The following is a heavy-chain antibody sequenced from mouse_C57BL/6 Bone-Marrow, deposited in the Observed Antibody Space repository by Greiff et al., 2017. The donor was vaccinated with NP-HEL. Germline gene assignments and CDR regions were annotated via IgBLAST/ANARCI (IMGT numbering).Heavy chain of an antibody. CDR3: ARFYYDYLDY. CDR1: GYTFTSYW. V-gene: IGHV1-50*01. J-gene: IGHJ2*01. CDR2: IDPSDSYT. D-gene: IGHD2-4*01. Sequence: QVQLQQSGAELVKPGASVKLSCKASGYTFTSYWMQWVKQRPGQGLEWIGEIDPSDSYTNYNQKFKGKATLTVDTSSSTAYMQLSSLTSEDSAVYYCARFYYDYLDYWGQGTTLTVSS.